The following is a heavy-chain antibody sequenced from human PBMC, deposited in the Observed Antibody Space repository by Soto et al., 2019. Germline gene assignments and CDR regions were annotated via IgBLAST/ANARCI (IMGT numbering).Heavy chain of an antibody. V-gene: IGHV4-39*01. J-gene: IGHJ5*02. CDR1: GASVSSFSSY. CDR2: VYYSGST. Sequence: SESLSLTCTVSGASVSSFSSYWSWIRQPPGKALEWIGYVYYSGSTYYNPSLKSRVTISVDTSKNQFSLKLSSVTAADTAVFYCARHRARNWFDPWGQGTLVTVSS. D-gene: IGHD6-6*01. CDR3: ARHRARNWFDP.